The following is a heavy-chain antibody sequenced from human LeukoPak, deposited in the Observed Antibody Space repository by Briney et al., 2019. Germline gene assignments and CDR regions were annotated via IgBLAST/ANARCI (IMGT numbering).Heavy chain of an antibody. Sequence: GRSLRLSCAASGFTFSSYGMHWVRQAPGKGLEWVAVIWYDGSNKYYADSVKGRFTISRDNSKNTLYLQMNSLRAEDTAVYYCARDGPTFGVVTYYYYGMDVWGQGTTVTVSS. J-gene: IGHJ6*02. CDR3: ARDGPTFGVVTYYYYGMDV. D-gene: IGHD3-3*01. CDR2: IWYDGSNK. V-gene: IGHV3-33*01. CDR1: GFTFSSYG.